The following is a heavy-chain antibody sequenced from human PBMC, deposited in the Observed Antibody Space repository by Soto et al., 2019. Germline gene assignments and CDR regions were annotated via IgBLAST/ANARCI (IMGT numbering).Heavy chain of an antibody. D-gene: IGHD3-10*01. CDR3: ARVARGAWGVFDP. CDR1: GFSFSSYW. CDR2: IDDDGSTT. Sequence: EVQLVESGGGLVQPGGSLRLSCAASGFSFSSYWMHWVRQAPGKGLVWVSRIDDDGSTTNYADSVKGRFTISRDNAKSMLYLQMNSLTAEDTAVYYCARVARGAWGVFDPWGQGTLVTVSS. J-gene: IGHJ5*02. V-gene: IGHV3-74*01.